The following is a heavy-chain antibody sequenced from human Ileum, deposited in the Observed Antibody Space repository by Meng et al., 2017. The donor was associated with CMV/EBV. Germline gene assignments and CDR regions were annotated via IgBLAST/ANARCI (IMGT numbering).Heavy chain of an antibody. J-gene: IGHJ2*01. CDR2: IYRTAST. CDR1: GFGVSFNS. CDR3: ESCLRHSHGDLYWCGDL. D-gene: IGHD3-10*01. V-gene: IGHV3-66*02. Sequence: GFGVSFNSMTCIRQRQGTGLRWVSIIYRTASTQYANSVRSRFIISTITSNNTLYLQKNNLISEKSDVYFCESCLRHSHGDLYWCGDLWGRGTLVTVSS.